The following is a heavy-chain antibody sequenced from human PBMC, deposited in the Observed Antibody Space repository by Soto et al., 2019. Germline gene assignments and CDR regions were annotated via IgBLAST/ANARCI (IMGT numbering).Heavy chain of an antibody. Sequence: PGESLKISCKGSGYSFTSYWISWVRQMAGKGLEWMGRIDPSDSYTKYSPSFQGHVTISVDKFISTAYLQWNSLKASDTAIYYCAREQSELELFNWLHPWGEGTPVTVSS. V-gene: IGHV5-10-1*01. CDR1: GYSFTSYW. CDR2: IDPSDSYT. D-gene: IGHD1-7*01. J-gene: IGHJ5*02. CDR3: AREQSELELFNWLHP.